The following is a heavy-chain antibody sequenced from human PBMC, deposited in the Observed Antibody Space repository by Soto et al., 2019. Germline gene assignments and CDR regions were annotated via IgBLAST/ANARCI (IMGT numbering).Heavy chain of an antibody. CDR3: ARQDYDLWSGYSHLRFDP. CDR1: GGSISSSSYY. J-gene: IGHJ5*02. D-gene: IGHD3-3*01. Sequence: QLQLQESGPGLVKPSETLSLTCTVSGGSISSSSYYWGWIRQPPGKGLEWIGSIYYSGSTYYNPSLKSRVTISVDTSKNQFSLKLSSVTAADTAVYYCARQDYDLWSGYSHLRFDPWGQGTLVTVSS. V-gene: IGHV4-39*01. CDR2: IYYSGST.